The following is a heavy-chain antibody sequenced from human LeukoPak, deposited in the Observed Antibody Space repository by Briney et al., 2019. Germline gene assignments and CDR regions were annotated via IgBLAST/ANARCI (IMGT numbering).Heavy chain of an antibody. CDR1: GGSISSGDYY. CDR2: IYYSGST. D-gene: IGHD4-17*01. CDR3: ARVTYGDYPIFFDY. Sequence: PSETLSLTCTVSGGSISSGDYYWSWIRQPPGKGLEWIGYIYYSGSTYYNPSLKSRVTISVDTSKNQFSLKLSSVTAADTAAYYCARVTYGDYPIFFDYWGQGTLVTVSS. J-gene: IGHJ4*02. V-gene: IGHV4-30-4*01.